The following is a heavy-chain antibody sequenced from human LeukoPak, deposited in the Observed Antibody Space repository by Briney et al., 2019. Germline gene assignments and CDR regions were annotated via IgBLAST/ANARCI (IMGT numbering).Heavy chain of an antibody. D-gene: IGHD2-2*02. J-gene: IGHJ6*02. CDR2: IIPILGIA. CDR1: GGTFSSYT. Sequence: ASVKVSCKASGGTFSSYTISWVRQAPGQGLEWMGRIIPILGIANYAQKFQGRVTITAGKSTSTAYMELSSLRSEDTAVYYCARYCSSTSCYTLNTGAYYYYGMDVWGQGTTVTVSS. V-gene: IGHV1-69*02. CDR3: ARYCSSTSCYTLNTGAYYYYGMDV.